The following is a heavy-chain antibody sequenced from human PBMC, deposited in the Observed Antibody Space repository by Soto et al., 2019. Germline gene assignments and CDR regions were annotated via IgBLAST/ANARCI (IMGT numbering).Heavy chain of an antibody. J-gene: IGHJ4*02. CDR2: INPNNVGGT. Sequence: ASVKVSCKASGYTFSAYYIHWVRQAPGYGLEWMGWINPNNVGGTNYAPKFQGRVTMTRDTSITTAYMELSGLRPDDTAVYYCATGIVRMHYFDTNGHYPYNSDYWGQGTLVTVSS. CDR1: GYTFSAYY. CDR3: ATGIVRMHYFDTNGHYPYNSDY. D-gene: IGHD3-22*01. V-gene: IGHV1-2*02.